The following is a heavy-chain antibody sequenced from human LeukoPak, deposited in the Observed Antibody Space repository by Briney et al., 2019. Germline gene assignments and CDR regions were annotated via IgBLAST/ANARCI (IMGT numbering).Heavy chain of an antibody. D-gene: IGHD1-7*01. V-gene: IGHV4-34*01. Sequence: SQPLSLTCAVYGVSLRGYYWSWIRQSTEKGLEWIGEISHEGDSIYNPSLKSRLTLSVDMSKNQFSLNLRSVTAADTAVYYCARGRNFVSDYYFDVWGKGTTVIVSS. CDR1: GVSLRGYY. CDR3: ARGRNFVSDYYFDV. J-gene: IGHJ6*03. CDR2: ISHEGDS.